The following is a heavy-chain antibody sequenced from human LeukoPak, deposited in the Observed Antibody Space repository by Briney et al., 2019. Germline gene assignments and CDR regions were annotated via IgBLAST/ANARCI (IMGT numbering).Heavy chain of an antibody. V-gene: IGHV4-34*01. CDR1: GGSVNAYY. CDR3: ARGLRFIQGPGYYYMDV. D-gene: IGHD3-16*02. Sequence: SETLSLTCAVYGGSVNAYYWIWIRQTPGKGLEWIGEINHSGNTNYNPSLESRVTISADTSKNQFSLNLGSVTAADTAIYYCARGLRFIQGPGYYYMDVWGKGTTVTVSS. J-gene: IGHJ6*03. CDR2: INHSGNT.